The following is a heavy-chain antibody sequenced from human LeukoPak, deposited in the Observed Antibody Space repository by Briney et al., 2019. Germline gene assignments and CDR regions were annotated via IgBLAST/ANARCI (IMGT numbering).Heavy chain of an antibody. CDR2: IYYSGST. D-gene: IGHD3-9*01. Sequence: SETLSLTCTVSGGSISSSSYYWGWIRQPQGKGLEWIGSIYYSGSTYYNPSLKSRVTISVDTSKNQFSLKLSSVTAADTAVYYCARMGYYDILTGYYTFDYWGQGTLVTVSS. V-gene: IGHV4-39*01. CDR3: ARMGYYDILTGYYTFDY. J-gene: IGHJ4*02. CDR1: GGSISSSSYY.